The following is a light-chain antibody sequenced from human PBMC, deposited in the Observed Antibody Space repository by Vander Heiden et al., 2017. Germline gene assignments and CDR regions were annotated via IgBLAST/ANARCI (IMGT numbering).Light chain of an antibody. J-gene: IGKJ4*01. CDR2: AAS. Sequence: DSQLTHPPSSLPASVGDRVTITCRASQGISSHLNWYQQKPGKAPNLLVYAASTLQSGVPSRFSGSASGTEFTLTISSLQPEDFATYYCQQFNSFPLTFGGGTKVEIK. CDR1: QGISSH. CDR3: QQFNSFPLT. V-gene: IGKV1-9*01.